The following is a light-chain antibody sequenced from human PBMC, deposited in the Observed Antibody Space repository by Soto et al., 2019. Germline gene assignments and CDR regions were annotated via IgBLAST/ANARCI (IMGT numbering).Light chain of an antibody. CDR2: DVS. CDR3: SSYTSSSTLMV. CDR1: SSDVGGYNY. V-gene: IGLV2-14*01. J-gene: IGLJ2*01. Sequence: QSALTQPASVSGSPGQSITISCTGTSSDVGGYNYVSWYQQHPGKAPKLMIYDVSNRPSGVSNRFSGSKSGNTASLPISGLQAEDEADYYCSSYTSSSTLMVFGGGTQVTVL.